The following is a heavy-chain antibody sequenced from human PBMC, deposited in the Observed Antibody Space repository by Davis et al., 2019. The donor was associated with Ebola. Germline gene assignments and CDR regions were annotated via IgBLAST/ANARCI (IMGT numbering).Heavy chain of an antibody. D-gene: IGHD2-2*01. CDR1: GGTFSSYA. CDR2: VIPVFGTT. J-gene: IGHJ6*02. CDR3: ARGRDLVVVPAATRKGYYYYGMDV. Sequence: SVKVSCKASGGTFSSYAISWVRQAPGQGLDWMGWVIPVFGTTNYAQKFQGRVTLTADESTSTAYMELTNLRSDDTAVDYCARGRDLVVVPAATRKGYYYYGMDVWGQGTTVTVSS. V-gene: IGHV1-69*13.